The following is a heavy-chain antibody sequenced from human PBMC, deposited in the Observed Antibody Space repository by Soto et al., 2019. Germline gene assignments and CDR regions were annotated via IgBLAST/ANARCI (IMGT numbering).Heavy chain of an antibody. D-gene: IGHD6-19*01. Sequence: SVKVSCKASGFTFTSSAMQWVRQARGQRLEWIGWIVVGSGNTNYAQKFQERVTITRDMSTSTAYMELSSLRSEDTAGYYCAADQHSSGWPLNFDYWGQGTLVTVSS. V-gene: IGHV1-58*02. CDR2: IVVGSGNT. J-gene: IGHJ4*02. CDR3: AADQHSSGWPLNFDY. CDR1: GFTFTSSA.